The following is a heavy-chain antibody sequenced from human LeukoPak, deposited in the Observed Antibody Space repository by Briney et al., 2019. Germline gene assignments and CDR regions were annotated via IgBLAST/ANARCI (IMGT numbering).Heavy chain of an antibody. J-gene: IGHJ4*02. V-gene: IGHV3-23*01. D-gene: IGHD2-2*01. CDR1: GFTFSNAW. CDR2: ISASGAST. Sequence: GGSLRLSCAASGFTFSNAWMSWVRQAPGKGLEWVSGISASGASTYYVDSVKGRFTISRDKSKKMLYLQMNSLRAEDTAVYYCAKGDCSSTNCYPDYWGQGTLITVSS. CDR3: AKGDCSSTNCYPDY.